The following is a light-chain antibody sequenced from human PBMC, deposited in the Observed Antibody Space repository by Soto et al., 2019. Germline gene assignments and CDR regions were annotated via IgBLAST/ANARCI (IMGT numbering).Light chain of an antibody. Sequence: EIVLTQSPGTLSLSPGERATLSCRASRSVSSSYLAWYQQKPGHVPRLLIYDASSRAASIPDRFSGSGSGTDFILTISRLEPEDFAVYYCLQYGTSRTFGPGTKVEIK. CDR1: RSVSSSY. CDR3: LQYGTSRT. V-gene: IGKV3-20*01. CDR2: DAS. J-gene: IGKJ1*01.